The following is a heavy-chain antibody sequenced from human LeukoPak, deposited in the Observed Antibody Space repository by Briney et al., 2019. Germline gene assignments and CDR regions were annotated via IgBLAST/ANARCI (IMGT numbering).Heavy chain of an antibody. D-gene: IGHD3-10*01. CDR2: MNPNSGNG. CDR1: GYTFTSYE. J-gene: IGHJ5*02. CDR3: ARGSYGSASYYYL. V-gene: IGHV1-8*01. Sequence: GASVKVSCKASGYTFTSYEINWVRQATGQGLEWMGWMNPNSGNGGHAQKFQGRVTMARNTSISTAYMELNSLRSEDTAVYYCARGSYGSASYYYLWGQGTLVTVSS.